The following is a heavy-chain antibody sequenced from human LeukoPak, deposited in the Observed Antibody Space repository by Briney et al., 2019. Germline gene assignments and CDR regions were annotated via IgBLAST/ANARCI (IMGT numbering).Heavy chain of an antibody. CDR3: ADSEFDIPASFDL. J-gene: IGHJ4*02. V-gene: IGHV3-21*01. Sequence: GGSLRLSCAASTFVFSVSSMNWVRQAPGEGLEWVSSISRGGNAKHYADSVKGRVTISKDNAKNSLYLQMDSLRVEDTAVFCAADSEFDIPASFDLWGQGTLVTVSS. CDR1: TFVFSVSS. CDR2: ISRGGNAK. D-gene: IGHD2-21*01.